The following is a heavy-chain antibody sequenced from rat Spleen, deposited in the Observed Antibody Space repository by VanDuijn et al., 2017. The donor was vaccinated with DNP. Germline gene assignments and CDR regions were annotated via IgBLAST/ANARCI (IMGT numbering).Heavy chain of an antibody. CDR1: GFTFSDYN. J-gene: IGHJ2*01. D-gene: IGHD1-9*01. V-gene: IGHV5-22*01. CDR2: IGSPAYAP. Sequence: EVQLVESGGGLVQPGRSLKLSCAASGFTFSDYNMAWVRQAPKKGLEWVAYIGSPAYAPYYTDSVKGRFAISRDNAKSTLYLQMNSLRSEDMATYYCASHTYYGYNFFVYWGQGVMVTVSS. CDR3: ASHTYYGYNFFVY.